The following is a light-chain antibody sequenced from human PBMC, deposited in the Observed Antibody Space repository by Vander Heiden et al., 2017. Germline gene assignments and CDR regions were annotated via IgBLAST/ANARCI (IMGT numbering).Light chain of an antibody. CDR2: AAS. CDR1: QSMSSY. J-gene: IGKJ4*01. Sequence: DIRMTQSPSSLSASVGDRVTITCRASQSMSSYLNWYQQKPGKAPKLLIYAASSLQSGVPSRSSGSRYRPDFTLTISSRQPEDLTPYYCQQNDNNPPVTFGGGTKVEL. V-gene: IGKV1-39*01. CDR3: QQNDNNPPVT.